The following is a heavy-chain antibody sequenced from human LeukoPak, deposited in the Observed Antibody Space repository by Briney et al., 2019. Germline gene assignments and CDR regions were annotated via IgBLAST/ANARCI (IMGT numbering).Heavy chain of an antibody. V-gene: IGHV4-61*02. D-gene: IGHD4-17*01. Sequence: PSQTLSLTCTVSDGSISSGSYYWSWIRQPAGKGLEWIGRIYNSGSTNYNPSLNSRVTISVDTSKNQFSLKLSSVTAADTAVYYCARGGDYWYFDLWDRGTLVTVSS. J-gene: IGHJ2*01. CDR3: ARGGDYWYFDL. CDR1: DGSISSGSYY. CDR2: IYNSGST.